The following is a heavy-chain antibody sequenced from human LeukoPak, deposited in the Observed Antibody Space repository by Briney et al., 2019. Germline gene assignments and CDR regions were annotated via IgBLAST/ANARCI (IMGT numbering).Heavy chain of an antibody. CDR3: ATRYCSGGSCLPRRPYNWFDP. CDR2: IYYSGST. Sequence: PSETLSLTCTVSGGSISSYYWGWIRQPPGKGLEWIGSIYYSGSTYYNPSLKSRVTISVDTSKNQFSLKLSSVTAADTAVYYCATRYCSGGSCLPRRPYNWFDPWGQGTLVTVSS. CDR1: GGSISSYY. D-gene: IGHD2-15*01. J-gene: IGHJ5*02. V-gene: IGHV4-39*07.